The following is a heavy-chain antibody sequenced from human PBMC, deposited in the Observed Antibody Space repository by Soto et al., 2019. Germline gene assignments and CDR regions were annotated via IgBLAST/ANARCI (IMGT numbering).Heavy chain of an antibody. CDR2: ISYDGSNK. D-gene: IGHD2-21*02. J-gene: IGHJ6*02. Sequence: GGSLRLSCAASGFTFSSYGMHWVRQAPGKGLEWVAVISYDGSNKYYADSVKGRFTISRDNSKNTLYLQMNSLRAEDTAVYYCAKDQLLPWSYYYGMDVWGQGTTVTVSS. CDR3: AKDQLLPWSYYYGMDV. CDR1: GFTFSSYG. V-gene: IGHV3-30*18.